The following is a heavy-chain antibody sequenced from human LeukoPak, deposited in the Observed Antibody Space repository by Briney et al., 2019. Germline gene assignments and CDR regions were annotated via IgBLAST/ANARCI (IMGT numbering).Heavy chain of an antibody. J-gene: IGHJ6*03. D-gene: IGHD1-26*01. V-gene: IGHV4-34*01. CDR3: ARLSVIVGSTLEYYYYYMDV. Sequence: PSETLSLTCAVYGGTFSGYYWSWIRQPPGKRLEWVGESNDSGGTNYNPSLKSRVTISADKSKNQVSLKLTSVTAADTAVYYCARLSVIVGSTLEYYYYYMDVWGQGTTVTVSS. CDR1: GGTFSGYY. CDR2: SNDSGGT.